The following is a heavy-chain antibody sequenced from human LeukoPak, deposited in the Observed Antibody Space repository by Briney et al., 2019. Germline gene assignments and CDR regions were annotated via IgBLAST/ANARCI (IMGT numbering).Heavy chain of an antibody. CDR1: GYTSTNYW. CDR2: IYPGDSDT. CDR3: ARRGVDSSGYRDAFDI. Sequence: GESLKISRKISGYTSTNYWIGWVRQMPGKGLEWMGIIYPGDSDTTYSPSFQGQVTISVDKSISTAYLQWSSLKASDTAMYYCARRGVDSSGYRDAFDIWGQGTMVTVSS. D-gene: IGHD3-22*01. V-gene: IGHV5-51*01. J-gene: IGHJ3*02.